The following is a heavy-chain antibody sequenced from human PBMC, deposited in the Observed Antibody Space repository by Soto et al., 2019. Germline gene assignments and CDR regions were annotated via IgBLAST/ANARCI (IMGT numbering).Heavy chain of an antibody. CDR1: GFTFSDHY. Sequence: EVQLVESGGGLVQPGGSLRLSCAVSGFTFSDHYMDWVRQAPGKGLEWVGRTRNKANSYTTEYAASVKGRFTISRDDYKKSKYLQMDSLQTDDTTMDYCARTCIARTGANSYSSYYSDYWGQGTLVTVSS. J-gene: IGHJ4*02. CDR2: TRNKANSYTT. D-gene: IGHD5-18*01. V-gene: IGHV3-72*01. CDR3: ARTCIARTGANSYSSYYSDY.